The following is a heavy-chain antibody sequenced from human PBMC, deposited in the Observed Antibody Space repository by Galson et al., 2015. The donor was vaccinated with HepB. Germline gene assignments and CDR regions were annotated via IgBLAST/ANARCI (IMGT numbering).Heavy chain of an antibody. CDR2: IWYDGSNK. V-gene: IGHV3-33*01. J-gene: IGHJ4*02. CDR1: GFTFSSYG. CDR3: ARVGAAAGTLDY. D-gene: IGHD6-13*01. Sequence: SLRLSCAASGFTFSSYGMHWVRQAPGKGLEWVAVIWYDGSNKYYADSVKGRFTISRDNSKNTLYLQMNSLRAEDTAVYYCARVGAAAGTLDYWGQGTLVTVSS.